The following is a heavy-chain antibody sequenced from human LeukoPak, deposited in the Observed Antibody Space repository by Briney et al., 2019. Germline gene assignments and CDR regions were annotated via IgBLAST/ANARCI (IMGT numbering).Heavy chain of an antibody. J-gene: IGHJ4*02. V-gene: IGHV4-39*02. CDR1: GGSVTSSRSY. CDR3: STPNRFSYGFLGS. Sequence: TSETLSLTCTVSGGSVTSSRSYWGWIRQSPVKGLEWIGSFYFGGSTYYNPSLKSRVSISLDTSKNHFFLNLTSLSAADTAVYYRSTPNRFSYGFLGSWGQGILVTVSS. CDR2: FYFGGST. D-gene: IGHD5-18*01.